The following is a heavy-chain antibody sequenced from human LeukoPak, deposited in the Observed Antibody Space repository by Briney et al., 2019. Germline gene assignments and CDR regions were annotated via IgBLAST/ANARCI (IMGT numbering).Heavy chain of an antibody. Sequence: GGSLRLFCAASGFTFSNYAMNWVGQAPGKGLEWGANIKQGGSEKQYVDSVKGRFAISRDNAENSLYLQMNSLKAEDTAVYYCGRFTRSGDSVYWGQGTLVTVSS. CDR3: GRFTRSGDSVY. CDR2: IKQGGSEK. CDR1: GFTFSNYA. D-gene: IGHD7-27*01. J-gene: IGHJ4*02. V-gene: IGHV3-7*04.